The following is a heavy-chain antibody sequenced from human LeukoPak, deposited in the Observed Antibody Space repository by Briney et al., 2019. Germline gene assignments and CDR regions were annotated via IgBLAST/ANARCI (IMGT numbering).Heavy chain of an antibody. V-gene: IGHV3-23*01. D-gene: IGHD4-23*01. CDR3: ARHYGGNSIRFYFDY. Sequence: PGGSLRLSCAASRFTFSSYSMNWVRQAPGKGLEWVSAISGSGGSTYYADSVKGRFTISRDNSKSMLYLQMNSLRAEDTAVYYCARHYGGNSIRFYFDYWGQGTLVTVPS. CDR1: RFTFSSYS. CDR2: ISGSGGST. J-gene: IGHJ4*02.